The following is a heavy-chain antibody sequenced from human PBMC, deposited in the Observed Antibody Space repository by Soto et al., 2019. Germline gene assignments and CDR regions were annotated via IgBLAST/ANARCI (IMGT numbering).Heavy chain of an antibody. J-gene: IGHJ6*03. D-gene: IGHD4-4*01. CDR2: MNPNSGNT. CDR1: GYTFTSYD. V-gene: IGHV1-8*01. CDR3: ARGISNPLYYYYYMAV. Sequence: GASVKVSCKASGYTFTSYDINWVRQATGQGLEWMGWMNPNSGNTGYAQKFQGRVTMTRNTSISTAYMELSSLRSEDTAVYYCARGISNPLYYYYYMAVWGKGTTVTVSS.